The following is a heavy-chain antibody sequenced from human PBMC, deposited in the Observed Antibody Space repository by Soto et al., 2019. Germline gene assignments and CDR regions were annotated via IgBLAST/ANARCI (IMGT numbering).Heavy chain of an antibody. V-gene: IGHV4-4*07. J-gene: IGHJ4*02. D-gene: IGHD5-12*01. CDR3: AREGSYSAYNFAHGIQLWSFDF. CDR1: GGSINTFY. Sequence: TLSLTCTVSGGSINTFYWSWVRQPAGKGLEWIGRIFSSGSTSFNPSLESRVAMSVDTSKNHFSLNLSPVTAADMAVYYCAREGSYSAYNFAHGIQLWSFDFWGQGALVTVSS. CDR2: IFSSGST.